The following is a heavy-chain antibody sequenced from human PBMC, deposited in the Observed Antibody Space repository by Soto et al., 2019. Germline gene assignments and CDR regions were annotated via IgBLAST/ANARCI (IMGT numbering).Heavy chain of an antibody. CDR3: ARDIGFDYVN. CDR2: IKDDGSDI. Sequence: PGGSLRLSCAVSGFNVMSYWMSWVRQAPGKGLEWVASIKDDGSDIYYLQSVRGRFSISRDSAGNALHLTMNYLSAEDTGVYFCARDIGFDYVNWGQGTLVTVSS. D-gene: IGHD3-16*01. J-gene: IGHJ4*02. V-gene: IGHV3-7*01. CDR1: GFNVMSYW.